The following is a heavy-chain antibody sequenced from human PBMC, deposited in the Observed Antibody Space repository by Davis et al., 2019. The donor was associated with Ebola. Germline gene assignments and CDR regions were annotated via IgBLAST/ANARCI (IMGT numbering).Heavy chain of an antibody. V-gene: IGHV5-51*01. CDR3: ARHGSSYYDMNYVY. CDR2: IFSGDSDT. Sequence: GESLKISCKGSGYSFTTYWIAWVRQMPRKGLEWMGVIFSGDSDTRYRPPFEGQVTISVDRSITTAYLQWSSLKASDSAMYYCARHGSSYYDMNYVYWGQGTLVTVSS. CDR1: GYSFTTYW. D-gene: IGHD3-22*01. J-gene: IGHJ4*02.